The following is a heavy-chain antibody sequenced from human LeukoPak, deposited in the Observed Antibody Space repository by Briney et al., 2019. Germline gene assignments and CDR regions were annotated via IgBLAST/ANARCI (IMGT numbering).Heavy chain of an antibody. D-gene: IGHD4-23*01. Sequence: GGSLRLSCVVSGFIFNKFGMSWVRQAPGKGPEWVSTINGNGASTHYAESVQGRFTIYRDNSKNTLYLQMNSLRADDTALYYCTKDFQHDGGQDWGQGSPVTVSS. CDR2: INGNGAST. V-gene: IGHV3-23*01. CDR3: TKDFQHDGGQD. J-gene: IGHJ4*02. CDR1: GFIFNKFG.